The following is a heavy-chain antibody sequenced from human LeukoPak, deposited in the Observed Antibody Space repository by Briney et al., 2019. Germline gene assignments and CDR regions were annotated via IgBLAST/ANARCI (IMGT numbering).Heavy chain of an antibody. CDR2: ISAYNGNT. CDR3: ARGGRTIFGVVTLDY. CDR1: GYTFTSHG. V-gene: IGHV1-18*01. J-gene: IGHJ4*02. D-gene: IGHD3-3*01. Sequence: ASVKVSCKASGYTFTSHGISWVRQAPGQGLEWMGWISAYNGNTNYAQKLQGRVTMTTDTSTSTAYMELRSLRSDDTAVYYCARGGRTIFGVVTLDYWGQGTLVTVSS.